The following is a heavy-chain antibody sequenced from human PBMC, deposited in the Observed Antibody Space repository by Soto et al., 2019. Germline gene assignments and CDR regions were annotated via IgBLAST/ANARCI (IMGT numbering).Heavy chain of an antibody. CDR3: ARDHFRSIAARFGMGV. CDR1: GGTFSSYA. J-gene: IGHJ6*02. V-gene: IGHV1-69*06. Sequence: QVQLVQSGAEVKKPGSSVKVSCKASGGTFSSYAISWVRQAPGQGLEWMGGIIPIFGTANYAQKFQGRVTITADKSTSTAYMELRSLRSEDTALYYCARDHFRSIAARFGMGVWGQGTTVTVSS. D-gene: IGHD6-6*01. CDR2: IIPIFGTA.